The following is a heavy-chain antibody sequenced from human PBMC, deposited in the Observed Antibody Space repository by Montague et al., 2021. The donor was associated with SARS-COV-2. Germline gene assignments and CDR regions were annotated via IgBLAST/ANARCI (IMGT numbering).Heavy chain of an antibody. J-gene: IGHJ5*02. D-gene: IGHD5-18*01. CDR3: ARHDHTDFGNPNWFDP. CDR2: MVYSGRN. CDR1: GDSINRDTAF. Sequence: SETLSLTCTASGDSINRDTAFWGWVRQSPGKGLEWIVSMVYSGRNFYNGALRSRLTVSVDTSKNQFSLELRAVTAADTGLYYCARHDHTDFGNPNWFDPWGQGTLVTVSS. V-gene: IGHV4-39*01.